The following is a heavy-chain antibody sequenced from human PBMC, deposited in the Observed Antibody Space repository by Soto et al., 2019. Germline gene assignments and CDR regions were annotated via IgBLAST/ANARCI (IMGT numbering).Heavy chain of an antibody. CDR3: ARGGVDVVATAAFDY. CDR2: IIPIIGTA. D-gene: IGHD5-12*01. V-gene: IGHV1-69*01. Sequence: QVQLVQSGAEVKKPGSSVKVSCKASGGTFNNYAISWVRQAPGQGLEWMGGIIPIIGTADCANKFQGGLAICPDESLGTTFVERSSLRSEDSALYYCARGGVDVVATAAFDYWGQGTLVTVSS. J-gene: IGHJ4*02. CDR1: GGTFNNYA.